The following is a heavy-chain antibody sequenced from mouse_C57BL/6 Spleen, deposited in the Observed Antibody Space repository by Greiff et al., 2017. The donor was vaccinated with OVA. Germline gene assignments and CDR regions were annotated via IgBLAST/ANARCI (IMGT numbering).Heavy chain of an antibody. CDR1: GYTFTSYW. Sequence: QVQLQQSGAELVRPGSSVKLSCKASGYTFTSYWMHWVKQRPIQGLEWIGNIDPSDSETHYNQKFKDKATLTVDKSSSTAYMQLSSLTSEDSAVYYCARGGKPGNFYFDYWGQGTTLTVSS. CDR2: IDPSDSET. J-gene: IGHJ2*01. D-gene: IGHD2-1*01. CDR3: ARGGKPGNFYFDY. V-gene: IGHV1-52*01.